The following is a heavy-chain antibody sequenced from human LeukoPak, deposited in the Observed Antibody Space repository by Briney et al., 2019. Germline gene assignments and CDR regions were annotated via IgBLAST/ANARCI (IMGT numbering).Heavy chain of an antibody. D-gene: IGHD2-2*01. CDR3: ARPYCSSTTCYEYSAFDI. V-gene: IGHV3-73*01. Sequence: GGPRSLSCAASGFSFIGSAMHWVRQASGKGLEWLGLIRSKVNGYATAYAASVKGRFTILRDDSKNMAYLQMSSLKTEDTAVYYCARPYCSSTTCYEYSAFDIWGQGTMVTVSS. CDR2: IRSKVNGYAT. J-gene: IGHJ3*02. CDR1: GFSFIGSA.